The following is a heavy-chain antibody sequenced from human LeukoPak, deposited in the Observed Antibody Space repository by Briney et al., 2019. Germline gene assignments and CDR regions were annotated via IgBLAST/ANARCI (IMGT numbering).Heavy chain of an antibody. D-gene: IGHD2-2*01. CDR3: ARGYCSSTGCSRSHTYYYYYMDV. CDR1: GYTFTKYG. CDR2: ISAYNGNT. Sequence: ASVKVSCKASGYTFTKYGITWVRQAPGQGLEWMGWISAYNGNTNYAQKLQGRVTMTTDTSTSTAYMELRSLRSDDTAVYYCARGYCSSTGCSRSHTYYYYYMDVWGKGTTVTVSS. J-gene: IGHJ6*03. V-gene: IGHV1-18*01.